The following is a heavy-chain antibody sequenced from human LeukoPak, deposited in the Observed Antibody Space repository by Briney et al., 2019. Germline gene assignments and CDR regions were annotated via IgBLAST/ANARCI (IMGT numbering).Heavy chain of an antibody. V-gene: IGHV4-34*01. CDR2: INHGGST. J-gene: IGHJ4*02. D-gene: IGHD3-10*01. CDR1: GGSFSGYY. CDR3: ARRPRFTYYYGSGGQGFDY. Sequence: SETLSLTCAVYGGSFSGYYWSWIRQPPGKGLEWIGEINHGGSTNYNPSLKSRVTISVDTSKNQFSLKLSSVTAADTAVYYCARRPRFTYYYGSGGQGFDYWGQGTLVTVSS.